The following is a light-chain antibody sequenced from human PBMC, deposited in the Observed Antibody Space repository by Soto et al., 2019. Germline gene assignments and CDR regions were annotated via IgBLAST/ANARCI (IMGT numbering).Light chain of an antibody. CDR3: QKYNYAPRT. CDR1: QGIGNS. J-gene: IGKJ1*01. V-gene: IGKV1-27*01. CDR2: SAS. Sequence: DIKMTQSPSSLSASVGDRVTITCRASQGIGNSLAWYQQKPGKVPKVLIYSASTVQSGVPSRFSGSGSGTDFTLTISSLQPEDVATYYCQKYNYAPRTFGQGTKVEIK.